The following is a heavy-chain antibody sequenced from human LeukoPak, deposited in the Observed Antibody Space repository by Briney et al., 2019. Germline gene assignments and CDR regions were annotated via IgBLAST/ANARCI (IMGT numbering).Heavy chain of an antibody. CDR2: ISYDGTNK. CDR1: GFTFSAYG. J-gene: IGHJ2*01. Sequence: PGGSLRLSCAASGFTFSAYGMHWVRQAPGKGLGWVALISYDGTNKYYADSVKGRFTISRDNSKNTLYLQMNTLRAEDTAVYYCAKPNYGGNSYFDLWGRGTLVTVSS. D-gene: IGHD4-23*01. V-gene: IGHV3-30*18. CDR3: AKPNYGGNSYFDL.